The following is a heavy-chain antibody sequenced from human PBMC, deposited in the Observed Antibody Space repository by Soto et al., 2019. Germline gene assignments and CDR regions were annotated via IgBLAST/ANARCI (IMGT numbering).Heavy chain of an antibody. CDR1: GYTFTSYD. CDR2: MNPNSGNT. Sequence: VASVKVSCKASGYTFTSYDVNWVRQATGQGLEWMGWMNPNSGNTGYAQKFQGRVTMTTDTSTSTAYMELRSLRSDDTAVYYCARDVENGAYYYDSSGYYGGVGYWGQGTLVTAPQ. V-gene: IGHV1-8*01. D-gene: IGHD3-22*01. CDR3: ARDVENGAYYYDSSGYYGGVGY. J-gene: IGHJ4*02.